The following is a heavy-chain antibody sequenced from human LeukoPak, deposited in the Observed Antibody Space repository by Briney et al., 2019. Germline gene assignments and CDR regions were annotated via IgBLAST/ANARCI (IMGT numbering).Heavy chain of an antibody. J-gene: IGHJ6*03. CDR2: ISSSSSTI. Sequence: PGGSLRLSCAASGFTFSSYSMNWVRQAPGKGLEWVSYISSSSSTIYYADSVKGRFTISRDNAKNSLYLQMNSLRAEATAVYYCARDCYYYYYMDVWGKGTTVTVSS. CDR3: ARDCYYYYYMDV. V-gene: IGHV3-48*01. CDR1: GFTFSSYS.